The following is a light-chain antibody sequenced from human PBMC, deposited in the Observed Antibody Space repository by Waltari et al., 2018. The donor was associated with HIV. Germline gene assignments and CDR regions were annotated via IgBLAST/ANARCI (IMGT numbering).Light chain of an antibody. V-gene: IGLV2-14*03. J-gene: IGLJ2*01. CDR3: SSYTNNNTLI. Sequence: QSALTQPASVSGSPGQSITISCSGASNDIFNYNYVSWYQQHPAKAPKLIIYDVTSRPSVLSNRLSATKSGNTASLTISGLQADDDADYYCSSYTNNNTLIFGGGTKLTVL. CDR2: DVT. CDR1: SNDIFNYNY.